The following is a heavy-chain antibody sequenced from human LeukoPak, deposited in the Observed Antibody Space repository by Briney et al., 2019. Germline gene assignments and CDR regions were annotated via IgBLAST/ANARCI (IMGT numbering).Heavy chain of an antibody. J-gene: IGHJ6*02. CDR2: IIPIFGTA. V-gene: IGHV1-69*13. D-gene: IGHD2-15*01. CDR3: ARDSGSSYGMDV. Sequence: SVKVSCKASGGTFSSYAISWVRQAPGQGLEWMGGIIPIFGTANYAQKFQGRVTITADESTSTACMELSSLRSEDTAVYYCARDSGSSYGMDVWGQGTTVTVSS. CDR1: GGTFSSYA.